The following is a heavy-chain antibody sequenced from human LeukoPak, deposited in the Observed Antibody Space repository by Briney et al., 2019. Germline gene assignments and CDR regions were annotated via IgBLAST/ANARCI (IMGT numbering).Heavy chain of an antibody. CDR2: IYSGGST. CDR1: GFTVSSNY. J-gene: IGHJ4*02. Sequence: GGSLRLSCAASGFTVSSNYMSWVRQAPGKGLEWFSVIYSGGSTYYADSVKGRFTISRDNSKNTLYLQMNSLRAEDTAVYYCASPKYYDILTGYSPGDYWGQGTLVTVSS. CDR3: ASPKYYDILTGYSPGDY. V-gene: IGHV3-66*01. D-gene: IGHD3-9*01.